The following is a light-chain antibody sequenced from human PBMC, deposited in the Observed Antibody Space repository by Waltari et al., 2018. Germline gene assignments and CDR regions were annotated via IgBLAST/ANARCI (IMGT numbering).Light chain of an antibody. J-gene: IGLJ2*01. Sequence: QSVLTQPASVSGSPGQSITIPCTGTSSDIVGYTYVSWYQQHPGKAPKLMIYDVSRWPSGVSHRFAGSKSGNTASLTISGLQAEDEAHYYCTSYTSTNTVIFGGGTKVTVL. V-gene: IGLV2-14*03. CDR3: TSYTSTNTVI. CDR1: SSDIVGYTY. CDR2: DVS.